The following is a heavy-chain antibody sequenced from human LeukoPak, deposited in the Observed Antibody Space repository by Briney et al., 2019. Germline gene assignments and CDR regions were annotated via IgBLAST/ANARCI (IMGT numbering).Heavy chain of an antibody. J-gene: IGHJ4*02. Sequence: GSLRLSCAASGFTFSSYAMHWVRQAPGKGLEWVAVISYDGSNKYYADSVKGRFTISRDNSKNTLYLQMNSLRAEDTAVYYCARGYSYGSDYWGQGTLVTVSS. CDR1: GFTFSSYA. D-gene: IGHD5-18*01. CDR3: ARGYSYGSDY. CDR2: ISYDGSNK. V-gene: IGHV3-30-3*01.